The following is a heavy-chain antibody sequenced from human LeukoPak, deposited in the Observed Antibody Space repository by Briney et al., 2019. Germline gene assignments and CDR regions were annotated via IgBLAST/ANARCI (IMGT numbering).Heavy chain of an antibody. CDR3: ASRITVTNALSFDH. J-gene: IGHJ4*02. V-gene: IGHV4-38-2*01. Sequence: SETLSLTCGVSGYFVSSGYYWGWIRQPPGKGLEWIGNIYNTGSTYYNPSLKSRVTISVDTSNNQFSLKLSSVTSADTAVYYCASRITVTNALSFDHWGQGSLVIVSS. D-gene: IGHD6-19*01. CDR1: GYFVSSGYY. CDR2: IYNTGST.